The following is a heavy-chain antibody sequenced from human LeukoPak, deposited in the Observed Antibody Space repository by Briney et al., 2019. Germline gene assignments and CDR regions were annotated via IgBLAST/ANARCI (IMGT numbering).Heavy chain of an antibody. Sequence: GGSLRLSCAVSGFTFSSYGMQWVRQAPGKGLEWVADIWNDETNKYYADPVKGRFTISRDNSKNTLYLQMKSLRAEDTAVYYCAQDLYGGNRYFALWGRGTLVTVSS. J-gene: IGHJ2*01. CDR1: GFTFSSYG. CDR2: IWNDETNK. CDR3: AQDLYGGNRYFAL. D-gene: IGHD4-23*01. V-gene: IGHV3-33*06.